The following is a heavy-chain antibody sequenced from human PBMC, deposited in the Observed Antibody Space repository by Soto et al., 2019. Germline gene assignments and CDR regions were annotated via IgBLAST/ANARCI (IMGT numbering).Heavy chain of an antibody. D-gene: IGHD3-22*01. J-gene: IGHJ4*02. Sequence: GGSLRLSCAASGFTFSSYAMHWVRQAPGKGLEWVAVISYDGSNKYYADSVKGRFTISRGNSKNTLYLQMNSLRAEDTAVYYCARDYYDSSGFDYWGQGTLVTVSS. CDR3: ARDYYDSSGFDY. CDR1: GFTFSSYA. V-gene: IGHV3-30-3*01. CDR2: ISYDGSNK.